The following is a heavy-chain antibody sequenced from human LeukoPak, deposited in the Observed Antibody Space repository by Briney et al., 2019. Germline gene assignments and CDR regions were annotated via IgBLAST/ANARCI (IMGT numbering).Heavy chain of an antibody. J-gene: IGHJ5*02. CDR2: IYSGGST. D-gene: IGHD3-10*01. Sequence: SGGSLRLSCAASGFTVSSNYMSWVRQAPGKGLEWVSVIYSGGSTYYTASVKGRFTISRDNSKNTLYLQMNSLRAADTAVYYCARVLSPYYYGSGRRNWFDPWGQGTLVTVSS. CDR3: ARVLSPYYYGSGRRNWFDP. V-gene: IGHV3-53*01. CDR1: GFTVSSNY.